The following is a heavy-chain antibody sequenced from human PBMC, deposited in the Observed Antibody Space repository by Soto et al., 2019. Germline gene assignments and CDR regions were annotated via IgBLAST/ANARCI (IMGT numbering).Heavy chain of an antibody. V-gene: IGHV3-30*18. CDR2: ISYDGSNK. CDR3: AKGAGWGDDFWNAYYRFYYYMDV. CDR1: GFNFSNFG. Sequence: QVQLVESGGGVVQPGRSLRLSCGASGFNFSNFGMHWVRQAPGKGLEWVAVISYDGSNKYYADSVKGRFTISRDTSKRTLYMEMNSLRTEDTAVYYCAKGAGWGDDFWNAYYRFYYYMDVWGKGTTVTVSS. D-gene: IGHD3-3*01. J-gene: IGHJ6*03.